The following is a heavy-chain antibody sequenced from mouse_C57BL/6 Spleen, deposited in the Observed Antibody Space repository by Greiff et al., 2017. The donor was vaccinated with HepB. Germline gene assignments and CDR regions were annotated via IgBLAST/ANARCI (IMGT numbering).Heavy chain of an antibody. V-gene: IGHV5-9-1*02. CDR2: ISSGGDYI. D-gene: IGHD2-1*01. CDR3: TRERAIYYGNYGAMDY. J-gene: IGHJ4*01. CDR1: GFTFSSYA. Sequence: EVQLVESGEGLVKPGGSLKLSCAASGFTFSSYAMSWVRQTPEKRLEWVAYISSGGDYIYYADTVKGRFTISRDNARNTLYLQMSSLKSEDTAMYYCTRERAIYYGNYGAMDYWGQGTSVTVSS.